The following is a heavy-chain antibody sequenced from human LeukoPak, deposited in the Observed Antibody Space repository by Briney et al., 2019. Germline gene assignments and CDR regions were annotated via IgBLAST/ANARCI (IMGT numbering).Heavy chain of an antibody. CDR2: IYPGDSDT. D-gene: IGHD5-24*01. V-gene: IGHV5-51*01. CDR1: GYTFTNYW. Sequence: GESLKISCKGSGYTFTNYWIAWVRQMPGKGLEWMGIIYPGDSDTRYSPSFQSQVTISADKSISTAYLQWSSLKASDTAMYYCARYREMATIADWGQGTLVTVSS. CDR3: ARYREMATIAD. J-gene: IGHJ4*02.